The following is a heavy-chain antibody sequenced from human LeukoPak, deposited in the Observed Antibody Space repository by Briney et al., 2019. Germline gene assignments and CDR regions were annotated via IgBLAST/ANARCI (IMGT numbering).Heavy chain of an antibody. CDR2: NCGRGEKR. V-gene: IGHV3-23*01. J-gene: IGHJ6*03. CDR3: AKSSLCVDNSCYFGDLYHYYYMDV. D-gene: IGHD3-16*01. Sequence: GGPPRLSCETSGFTFTISAMTWARQAPGKGREWVSANCGRGEKRYYADSVKGRLTISRDNSRNAVYMQMNSQKPEDTAKYYCAKSSLCVDNSCYFGDLYHYYYMDVWGRGTTVIVSS. CDR1: GFTFTISA.